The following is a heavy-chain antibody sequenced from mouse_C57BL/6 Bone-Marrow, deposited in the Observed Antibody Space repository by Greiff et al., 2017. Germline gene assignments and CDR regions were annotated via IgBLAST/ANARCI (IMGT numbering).Heavy chain of an antibody. CDR3: AVDISGYYAMDY. V-gene: IGHV1-81*01. J-gene: IGHJ4*01. CDR1: GYTFTSYG. D-gene: IGHD3-2*02. CDR2: IYPRSGNT. Sequence: VQGVESGAELARPGASVKLSCKASGYTFTSYGISWVKQRTGQGLEWIGEIYPRSGNTYYNEKFKGKATLTADKSSSTAYMELRSLTSEDSAVYFCAVDISGYYAMDYWGQGTSVTVSS.